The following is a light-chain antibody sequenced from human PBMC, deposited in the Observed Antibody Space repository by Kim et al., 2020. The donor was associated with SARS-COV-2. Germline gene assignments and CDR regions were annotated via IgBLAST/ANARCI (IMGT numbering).Light chain of an antibody. CDR3: QQHNAWPLT. J-gene: IGKJ4*01. CDR1: QGAAIY. V-gene: IGKV3-11*01. Sequence: LSLGDRATLSCRASQGAAIYLAWYQQKPGRAPRLLIYRASKRAAGIPARFSGSGSGTDFTLTISSLEPEDFAIYYCQQHNAWPLTFGGGTRVDIK. CDR2: RAS.